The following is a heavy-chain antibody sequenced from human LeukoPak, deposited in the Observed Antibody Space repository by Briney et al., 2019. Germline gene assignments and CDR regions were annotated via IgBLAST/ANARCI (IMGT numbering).Heavy chain of an antibody. CDR1: GFTLTRLW. CDR3: ATAPASVDSS. V-gene: IGHV3-7*01. D-gene: IGHD3-3*01. Sequence: GRSLRLSRAASGFTLTRLWPTWVRQSPGKGLEWVANINPDGTKTTYVDSVEGRFAISRDNAKNSVFLLMTSLRAEDTAMYYCATAPASVDSSWGKGTLVAVSS. CDR2: INPDGTKT. J-gene: IGHJ5*02.